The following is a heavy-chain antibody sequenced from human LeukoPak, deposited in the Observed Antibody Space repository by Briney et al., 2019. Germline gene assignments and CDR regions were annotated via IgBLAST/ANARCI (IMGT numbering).Heavy chain of an antibody. D-gene: IGHD1-14*01. Sequence: GASVKVSCKASGYTFTSYGISWVRQAPGQGLEWMGWISAYNGNTNYAQKLQGRVTMTTDTSTSTAYMELRSLRSDDTAVYFCARDFYSNRAPRYFQHWGQGTLVPLPS. V-gene: IGHV1-18*01. CDR3: ARDFYSNRAPRYFQH. J-gene: IGHJ1*01. CDR1: GYTFTSYG. CDR2: ISAYNGNT.